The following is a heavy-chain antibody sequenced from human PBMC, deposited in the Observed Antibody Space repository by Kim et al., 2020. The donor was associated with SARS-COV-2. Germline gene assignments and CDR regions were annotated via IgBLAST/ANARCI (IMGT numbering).Heavy chain of an antibody. CDR3: VKDVRAVSSGHYYFDY. D-gene: IGHD3-9*01. CDR2: IDTGNGNT. CDR1: GYTFNRYA. Sequence: ASVKVSCKASGYTFNRYAIHWVRQAPGQGLEWMGWIDTGNGNTKFSQKFQGRVTITRDISASTGYMELGSLGSEDTAAYYCVKDVRAVSSGHYYFDYWGQ. J-gene: IGHJ4*02. V-gene: IGHV1-3*04.